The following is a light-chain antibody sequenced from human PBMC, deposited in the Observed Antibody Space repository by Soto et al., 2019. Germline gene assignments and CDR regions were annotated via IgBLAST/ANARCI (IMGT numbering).Light chain of an antibody. CDR2: KAS. CDR1: QSISSW. CDR3: QQYHSFPLT. V-gene: IGKV1-5*03. Sequence: DFQMTQSPSTLSASLGDRVTITCRASQSISSWLVWYQQETGKAPKLLIYKASSLQSGVPSRFRGSGSGTEFTLSISGLQPDDFATYYCQQYHSFPLTFGGGTKVEIK. J-gene: IGKJ4*01.